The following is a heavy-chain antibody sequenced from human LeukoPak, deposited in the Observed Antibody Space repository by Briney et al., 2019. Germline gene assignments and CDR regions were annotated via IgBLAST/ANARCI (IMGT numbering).Heavy chain of an antibody. CDR2: INPNSGGT. D-gene: IGHD4-23*01. Sequence: ASVKVSCKASGGTFSSYAISWVRQAPGQGLEWMGWINPNSGGTNYAQKFQGKVTMTRDTSISTAYMELSRLRSDDTAVYYCARALTTVVTPFYSNWFDPRGQGTLVTVSS. CDR1: GGTFSSYA. CDR3: ARALTTVVTPFYSNWFDP. J-gene: IGHJ5*02. V-gene: IGHV1-2*02.